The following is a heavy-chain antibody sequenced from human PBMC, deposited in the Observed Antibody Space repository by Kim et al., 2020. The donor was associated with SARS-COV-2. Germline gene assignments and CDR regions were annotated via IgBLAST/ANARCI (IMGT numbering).Heavy chain of an antibody. D-gene: IGHD5-12*01. J-gene: IGHJ6*04. V-gene: IGHV4-39*01. CDR3: ARRWSGYDSCRACCMDV. CDR2: IYYSGST. Sequence: SETLSLTCTVSGGSISSSSYYWGWIRQPPGKGLEWIGSIYYSGSTYYNPSLKSRVTISVDTSKNQFSLKLSSVTAADTAVYYCARRWSGYDSCRACCMDVWGAGTTGSVSS. CDR1: GGSISSSSYY.